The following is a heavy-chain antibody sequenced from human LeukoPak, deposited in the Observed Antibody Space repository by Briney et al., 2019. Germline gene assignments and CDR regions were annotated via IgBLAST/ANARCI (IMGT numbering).Heavy chain of an antibody. CDR3: ARHYGP. Sequence: NASETQSFPCTASGGSIRRSYYYWGRIRQPPGKGLEWIGSIYDSGSTYYNPSLKSRVTISVDTSKNQFSLKLNSVTAADTAVYYCARHYGPWGQGTLVTVSS. CDR1: GGSIRRSYYY. V-gene: IGHV4-39*01. J-gene: IGHJ5*02. CDR2: IYDSGST. D-gene: IGHD3-10*01.